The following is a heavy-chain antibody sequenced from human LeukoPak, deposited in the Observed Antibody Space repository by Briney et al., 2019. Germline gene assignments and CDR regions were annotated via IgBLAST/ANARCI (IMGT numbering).Heavy chain of an antibody. CDR3: ARESPGSNALDY. V-gene: IGHV3-30*03. CDR1: GFTFSSYG. CDR2: ISYDGSNK. D-gene: IGHD4-23*01. Sequence: GGSLRLSCAASGFTFSSYGMHWVRQAPGKGLEWVAVISYDGSNKYYADSVKGRFTISRDNSKNTLYLQMNSLRAEDTAVYYCARESPGSNALDYWGQGTLVTVSS. J-gene: IGHJ4*02.